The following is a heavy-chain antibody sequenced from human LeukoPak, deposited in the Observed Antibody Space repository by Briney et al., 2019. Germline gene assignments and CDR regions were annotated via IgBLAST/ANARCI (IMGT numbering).Heavy chain of an antibody. J-gene: IGHJ6*03. CDR2: IIPIFGTA. CDR1: GGTFSSYA. CDR3: ARDLVTTTGGYYYYYYMDV. V-gene: IGHV1-69*05. D-gene: IGHD4-17*01. Sequence: ASVKVSCKASGGTFSSYAISWVRQAPGQGLEWMGGIIPIFGTANYAQKFQGRVTITTDESTSTAYMELSSLRSEDTAVYYCARDLVTTTGGYYYYYYMDVWGKGTTVTVSS.